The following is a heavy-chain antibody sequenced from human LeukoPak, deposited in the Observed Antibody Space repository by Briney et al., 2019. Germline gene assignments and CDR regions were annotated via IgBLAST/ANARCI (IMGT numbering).Heavy chain of an antibody. Sequence: PSETLSLTCSVSGRSVSSIIYYWSWIRQPPGKGLEWVAYIYYTGTTNNPSLKSRVTISVDTSQNQFSLRLSSVTAADTAVYYCARGYSNGDLFDYWGRGTLVTVSS. J-gene: IGHJ4*02. CDR2: IYYTGTT. CDR1: GRSVSSIIYY. V-gene: IGHV4-61*01. D-gene: IGHD5-18*01. CDR3: ARGYSNGDLFDY.